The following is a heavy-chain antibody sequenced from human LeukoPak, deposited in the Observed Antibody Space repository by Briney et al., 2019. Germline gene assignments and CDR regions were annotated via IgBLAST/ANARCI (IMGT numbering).Heavy chain of an antibody. V-gene: IGHV3-11*04. CDR2: SSSAGTI. J-gene: IGHJ4*02. D-gene: IGHD3-9*01. CDR3: ATTHGDFDWLMYY. CDR1: GFTFSDYY. Sequence: GRSLRLSCAAPGFTFSDYYMNWIRQAPGKGLEWVSYSSSAGTIYYADSVKGRFTISRDNAKNSLYLQMNSLRAEDTAVYYCATTHGDFDWLMYYWGQGTLVTVSS.